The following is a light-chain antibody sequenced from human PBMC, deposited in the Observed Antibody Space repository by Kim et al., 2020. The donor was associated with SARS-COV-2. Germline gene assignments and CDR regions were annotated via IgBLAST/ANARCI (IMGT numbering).Light chain of an antibody. Sequence: GASVKLTCTLSSGHSSYAIAWHQQPEKGPRYLMKLNSDGSHSKGDGIPDRFSGSSSGAERYLTISSLQSEDEADYYCQTWGTGIVVFGGGTQLTVL. CDR1: SGHSSYA. CDR2: LNSDGSH. CDR3: QTWGTGIVV. J-gene: IGLJ2*01. V-gene: IGLV4-69*01.